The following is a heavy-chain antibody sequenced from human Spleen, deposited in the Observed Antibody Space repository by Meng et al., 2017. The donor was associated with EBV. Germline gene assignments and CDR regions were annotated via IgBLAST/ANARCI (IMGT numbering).Heavy chain of an antibody. CDR3: ARGMGATEIRY. D-gene: IGHD1-26*01. CDR2: ISPNGYST. Sequence: QLVESGEALVHVGGFLSFSCEASGFVFGDYVLSWVRQAPGKGLEWVSAISPNGYSTYSADSVKGRFSISRDNSKNTVYLQMQSLRAEDTAVYYCARGMGATEIRYWGQGTLVIVSS. CDR1: GFVFGDYV. V-gene: IGHV3-23*04. J-gene: IGHJ4*02.